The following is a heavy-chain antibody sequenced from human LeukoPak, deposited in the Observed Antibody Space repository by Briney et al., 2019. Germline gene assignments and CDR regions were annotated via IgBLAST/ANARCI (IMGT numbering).Heavy chain of an antibody. J-gene: IGHJ4*02. CDR1: GYTFTSYA. V-gene: IGHV1-3*01. CDR3: ARAPSPYDSSGYYLH. CDR2: INAGNGYT. D-gene: IGHD3-22*01. Sequence: ASVKVSCKASGYTFTSYAMHWVRQAPGQRLEWMGWINAGNGYTKYSQKFQGRVTITADESTSTAYMELSSLRSEDTAVYYCARAPSPYDSSGYYLHWGQGTLVTVSS.